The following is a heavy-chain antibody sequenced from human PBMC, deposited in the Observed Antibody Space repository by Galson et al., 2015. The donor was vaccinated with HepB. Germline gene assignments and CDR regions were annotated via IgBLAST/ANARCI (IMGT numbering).Heavy chain of an antibody. D-gene: IGHD3-16*01. CDR3: ARGIWGGATSFDI. Sequence: SETLSLTCTVSGGSISSGGYYWNWIRQPPGKGPEWIGYIYYTGSTKYNPSLKRPVTISVDTSKDQFSLNLRSVTAADTAVYYCARGIWGGATSFDIWGQGTMVTVSS. V-gene: IGHV4-61*08. J-gene: IGHJ3*02. CDR1: GGSISSGGYY. CDR2: IYYTGST.